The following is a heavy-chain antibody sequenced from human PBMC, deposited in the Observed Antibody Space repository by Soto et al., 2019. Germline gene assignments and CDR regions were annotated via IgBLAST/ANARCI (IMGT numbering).Heavy chain of an antibody. CDR3: SRSPGDWEPCDY. CDR1: GGSISSSSYY. Sequence: QLQLQESGPGLVKPSETLSLTCTVSGGSISSSSYYWGWIRQPPGKGLEWIGSFHYGGSTYYNPYPKSRVTISVDTSKNDFSLQLSSVTAGDTAVYYCSRSPGDWEPCDYWGQGTLVTVAS. J-gene: IGHJ4*02. D-gene: IGHD3-10*01. V-gene: IGHV4-39*02. CDR2: FHYGGST.